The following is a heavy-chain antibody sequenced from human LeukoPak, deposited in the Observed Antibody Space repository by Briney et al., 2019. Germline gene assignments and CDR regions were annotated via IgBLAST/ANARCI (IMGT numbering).Heavy chain of an antibody. D-gene: IGHD6-13*01. V-gene: IGHV3-73*01. CDR1: GFTFSGSA. Sequence: GGSLRLSCAASGFTFSGSAMHWVRQASGKGLEWVGRIRSKANSYATAYAASVKGRFTISRDDSKNTAYLQMNSLKTEDTAVYYCTSGYSSSCYFRFDPWGQGTLVTVSS. J-gene: IGHJ5*02. CDR3: TSGYSSSCYFRFDP. CDR2: IRSKANSYAT.